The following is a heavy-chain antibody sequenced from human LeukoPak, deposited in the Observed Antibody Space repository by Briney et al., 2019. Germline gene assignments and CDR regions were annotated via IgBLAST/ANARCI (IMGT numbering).Heavy chain of an antibody. V-gene: IGHV1-18*01. D-gene: IGHD3-10*01. CDR1: GYTFTRYG. CDR3: ARTGYGSGSDDFDF. J-gene: IGHJ4*02. Sequence: GASVKVSCKTSGYTFTRYGVSWVRQAPGQGLEWMGWISPHNGNRDYAQKFKDRVTMTTDTSTNTVYLELRSLRPDDTAMYYCARTGYGSGSDDFDFWGQGPLVTVSS. CDR2: ISPHNGNR.